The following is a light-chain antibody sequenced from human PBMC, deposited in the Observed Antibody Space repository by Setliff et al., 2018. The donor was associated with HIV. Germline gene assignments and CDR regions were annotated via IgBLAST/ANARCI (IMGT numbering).Light chain of an antibody. CDR2: EVT. Sequence: QSALTQPPSVSGSPGQSVTISCTGTSSDVGRYNRVSWYQQPPGTAPKLMIYEVTNRPSGVPDRFSGSKSGSTASLTLSGLQAEDEGDYYCSSYAITNTLPFGTGTKVTVL. V-gene: IGLV2-18*02. CDR1: SSDVGRYNR. CDR3: SSYAITNTLP. J-gene: IGLJ1*01.